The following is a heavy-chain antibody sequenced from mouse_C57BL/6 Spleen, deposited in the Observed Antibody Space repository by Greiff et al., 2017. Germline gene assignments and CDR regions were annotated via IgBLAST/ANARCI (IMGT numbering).Heavy chain of an antibody. CDR1: GYTFTSYW. J-gene: IGHJ4*01. D-gene: IGHD1-1*01. CDR2: IHPNSGST. CDR3: AYYGSSSYAMDD. Sequence: QVQLQQPGAELVKPGASVKLSCKASGYTFTSYWMHWVKQRPGQGLEWIGMIHPNSGSTNYNEKFKSKATLTVDKSSSTAYMQLSSLTSEDSAVYYCAYYGSSSYAMDDWGQGTSVTVSS. V-gene: IGHV1-64*01.